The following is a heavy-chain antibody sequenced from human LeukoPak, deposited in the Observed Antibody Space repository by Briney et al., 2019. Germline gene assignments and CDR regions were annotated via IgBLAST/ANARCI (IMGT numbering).Heavy chain of an antibody. CDR1: GGSFSGYY. Sequence: SETLSLTCAVYGGSFSGYYRSWIRQPPGKGLEWIGFVYYTGSTNYNPSLKSRVTMSVDTSKNQFSLKLSSVTAADTAVYYCARDLEDGYNFDYWGQGTLVTVSS. CDR2: VYYTGST. J-gene: IGHJ4*02. D-gene: IGHD5-24*01. V-gene: IGHV4-34*11. CDR3: ARDLEDGYNFDY.